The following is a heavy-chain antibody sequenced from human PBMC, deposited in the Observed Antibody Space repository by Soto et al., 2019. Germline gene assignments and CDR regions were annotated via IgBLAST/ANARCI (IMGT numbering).Heavy chain of an antibody. Sequence: QVQLVESGGGVVQPGRSLRLSCAASGFTFSSYGMHWVRQAPGKGLEWVAVISYDGSNKYYADSVKGRFTISRDNSKNTLYLQMNSLRAEDTAVYYCAKDTRGKVPTAPYSYGMDVWGQGTTVTVSS. D-gene: IGHD3-10*01. V-gene: IGHV3-30*18. CDR1: GFTFSSYG. J-gene: IGHJ6*02. CDR2: ISYDGSNK. CDR3: AKDTRGKVPTAPYSYGMDV.